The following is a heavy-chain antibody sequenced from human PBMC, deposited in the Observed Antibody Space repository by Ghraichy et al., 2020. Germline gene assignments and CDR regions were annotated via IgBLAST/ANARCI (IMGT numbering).Heavy chain of an antibody. CDR3: VRETTNAYHLDF. CDR2: LKSTGDIT. D-gene: IGHD1-7*01. J-gene: IGHJ4*02. Sequence: ASVKVSCKASGYIFINYHVHWVRQAPGQGLEWVGILKSTGDITIYAQTFQGRVTITRDTSSSTAYMELNSLRSEDTAFYFCVRETTNAYHLDFWGQGSLVTDCS. CDR1: GYIFINYH. V-gene: IGHV1-46*01.